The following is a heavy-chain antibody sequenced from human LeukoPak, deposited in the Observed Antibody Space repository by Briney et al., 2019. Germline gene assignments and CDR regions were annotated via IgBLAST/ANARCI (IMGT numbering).Heavy chain of an antibody. CDR3: AKHSDSSGYYYVS. D-gene: IGHD3-22*01. CDR2: ISGSGGST. CDR1: GFTFSSYA. Sequence: GGSLRLSCAAPGFTFSSYAMSWVRQAPGKGLEWVSAISGSGGSTYYADSVKGRFTISRDNSKNTLYLQMNSLRAEDTAVYYCAKHSDSSGYYYVSWGQGTLVTVSS. J-gene: IGHJ4*02. V-gene: IGHV3-23*01.